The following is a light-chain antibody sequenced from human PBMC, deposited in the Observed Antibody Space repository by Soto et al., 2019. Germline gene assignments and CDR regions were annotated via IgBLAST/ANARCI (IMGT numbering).Light chain of an antibody. J-gene: IGKJ1*01. CDR1: QSVSSNF. CDR2: GAS. CDR3: QQYGSSPRT. V-gene: IGKV3-20*01. Sequence: EIVLTQSPGTLSLSPGERATLSCRASQSVSSNFLAWYQQRPGQAPRLLIYGASNRATGIPDRFSGSGSGIDFTLTISRLEPEDFAVYYCQQYGSSPRTFGQGTKVEIK.